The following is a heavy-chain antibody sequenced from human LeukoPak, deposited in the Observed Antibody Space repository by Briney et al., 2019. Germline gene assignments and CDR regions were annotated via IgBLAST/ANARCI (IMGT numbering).Heavy chain of an antibody. CDR3: ARIHQARWPEYYFDY. J-gene: IGHJ4*02. CDR1: GGTFSSYA. Sequence: SVKVSCKASGGTFSSYAISWVRQAPGQGLEWMGGIIPIFGTANYAQKFQGRVTITADESTSTAYMELSSLRSEDTAVYYCARIHQARWPEYYFDYWGQGTLVTVSS. V-gene: IGHV1-69*13. D-gene: IGHD1-14*01. CDR2: IIPIFGTA.